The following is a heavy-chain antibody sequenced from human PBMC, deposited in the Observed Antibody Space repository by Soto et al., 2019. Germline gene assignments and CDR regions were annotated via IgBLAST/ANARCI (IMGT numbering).Heavy chain of an antibody. CDR1: GYTFTNFG. CDR2: VNAGNGNT. CDR3: ARDQSLSRQVAPDY. J-gene: IGHJ4*02. V-gene: IGHV1-3*01. Sequence: ASVKVSCKASGYTFTNFGISWVRQAPGQRLEWMGWVNAGNGNTKYSQKLQGRVTITRDTSTSTAYMELSSLRSEDTAVYYCARDQSLSRQVAPDYWGQGTQVTVSS.